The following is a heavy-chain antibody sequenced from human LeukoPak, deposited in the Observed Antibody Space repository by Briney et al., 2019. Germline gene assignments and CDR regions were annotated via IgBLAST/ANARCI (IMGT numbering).Heavy chain of an antibody. CDR3: ASLAS. CDR2: ISSQGSSA. J-gene: IGHJ4*02. Sequence: GGSLRLSCTTSGFTFNTYAMHWVRQAAGKRLEYISAISSQGSSAYYAASVKGRFIISRDNSKKMLYLQMDSLRVEDTAVYYCASLASWGQGTQVTVSS. CDR1: GFTFNTYA. D-gene: IGHD3-16*01. V-gene: IGHV3-64*02.